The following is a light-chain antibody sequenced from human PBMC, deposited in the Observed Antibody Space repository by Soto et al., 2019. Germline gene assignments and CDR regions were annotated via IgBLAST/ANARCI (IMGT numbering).Light chain of an antibody. CDR1: QSIRSN. V-gene: IGKV3-15*01. CDR3: QHYNSWPLT. CDR2: GAY. Sequence: ETLMTQSPVTLSVSPGERATLSCRASQSIRSNLAWYQQKPGQAHRLLIYGAYTRAADTQARFSGSGSGTEFTLTIRSLQSEDFAVYYCQHYNSWPLTFGGGTKVDIK. J-gene: IGKJ4*01.